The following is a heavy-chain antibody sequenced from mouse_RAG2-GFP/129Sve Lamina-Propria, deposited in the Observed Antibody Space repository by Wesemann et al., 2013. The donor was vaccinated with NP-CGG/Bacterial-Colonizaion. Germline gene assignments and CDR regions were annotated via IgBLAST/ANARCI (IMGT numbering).Heavy chain of an antibody. CDR2: INPSTGGT. D-gene: IGHD6-1*01. Sequence: EVQLQQSGPELVKPGASVKISCKASGYTFTDYYMNWVKQSHGKSLEWIGEINPSTGGTTYNQKFKGKATLTVDKSSSTAYMELRSLTSEDSAVYYCARRQAGYFDYWGQGTTLTVSS. J-gene: IGHJ2*01. CDR3: ARRQAGYFDY. V-gene: IGHV1-26*01. CDR1: GYTFTDYY.